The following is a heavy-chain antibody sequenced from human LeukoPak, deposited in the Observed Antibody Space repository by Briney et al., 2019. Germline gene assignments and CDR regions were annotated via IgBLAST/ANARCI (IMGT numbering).Heavy chain of an antibody. CDR1: GGSISSGSYY. V-gene: IGHV4-61*10. CDR3: ARVGIAAAAEPYYYYMDV. D-gene: IGHD6-13*01. Sequence: ASEALSLTCTVSGGSISSGSYYWSWIRQPAGKGLEWIGYIYYSGSTNYNPSLKSRVTISVDTSKNQFSLKLSSVTAADTAVYYCARVGIAAAAEPYYYYMDVWGKGTTVTVSS. CDR2: IYYSGST. J-gene: IGHJ6*03.